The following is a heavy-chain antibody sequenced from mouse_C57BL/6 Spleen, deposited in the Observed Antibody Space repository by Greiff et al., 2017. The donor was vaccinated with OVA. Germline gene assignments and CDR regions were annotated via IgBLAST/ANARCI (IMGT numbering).Heavy chain of an antibody. CDR3: ARDGTAPATVWFAY. CDR2: ISYDGSN. J-gene: IGHJ3*01. V-gene: IGHV3-6*01. Sequence: EVQLQESGPGLVKPSQSLSLTCSVTGYSITSGYYWNWIRQFPGNKLEWMGYISYDGSNNYNPSLKNRISITRDTSKNQFFLKLNSVTTEDTATYYCARDGTAPATVWFAYWGQGTLVTVSA. CDR1: GYSITSGYY. D-gene: IGHD3-2*01.